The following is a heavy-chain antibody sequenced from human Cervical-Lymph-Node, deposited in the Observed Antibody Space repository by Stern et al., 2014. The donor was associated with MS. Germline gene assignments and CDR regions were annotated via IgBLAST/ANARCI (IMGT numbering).Heavy chain of an antibody. V-gene: IGHV1-58*02. Sequence: QLVQSGPEVKKPGTSVKVSCKASGITFSHSVIQWLRQARGQRPEWIGWVVVFNGDVNYAPRFQERVTITRDMPTSTVYMELRSLKSEDTAIYYCASERYTYYDDQRPPGGFDPWGQGTLVTVSS. D-gene: IGHD5-18*01. CDR2: VVVFNGDV. CDR1: GITFSHSV. CDR3: ASERYTYYDDQRPPGGFDP. J-gene: IGHJ5*02.